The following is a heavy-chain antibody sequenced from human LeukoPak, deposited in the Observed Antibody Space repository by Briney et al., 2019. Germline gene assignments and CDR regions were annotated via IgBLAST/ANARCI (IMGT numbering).Heavy chain of an antibody. CDR3: ARDPYSNYFDY. Sequence: ASVKASCKASGYTFTGYYMHWVRQAPGQGLEWMGWINPNNGGTNYAQKFQGRVTMTRDTSISTAYVELNRLRSDDTAVYYCARDPYSNYFDYWGQGTLVTVSS. D-gene: IGHD5-18*01. V-gene: IGHV1-2*02. J-gene: IGHJ4*02. CDR2: INPNNGGT. CDR1: GYTFTGYY.